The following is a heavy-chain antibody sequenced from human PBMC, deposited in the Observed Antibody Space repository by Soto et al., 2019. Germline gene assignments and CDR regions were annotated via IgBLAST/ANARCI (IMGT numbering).Heavy chain of an antibody. CDR2: IIPAYDTP. V-gene: IGHV1-69*01. J-gene: IGHJ4*02. CDR1: GVTFSTSS. D-gene: IGHD1-26*01. CDR3: ASRPPRARLVGPFDF. Sequence: QVQLVQSGAEVKQPGSAVKVSCKASGVTFSTSSITWMRQAPGQGLEWMGGIIPAYDTPSYAQKFQGRVTITADESTSTAYMELSSLRSEDTAVYYCASRPPRARLVGPFDFWGQGTLVTVSS.